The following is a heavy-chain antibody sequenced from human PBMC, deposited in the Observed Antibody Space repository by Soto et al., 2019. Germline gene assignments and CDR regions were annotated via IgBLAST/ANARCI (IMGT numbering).Heavy chain of an antibody. V-gene: IGHV4-39*01. J-gene: IGHJ3*02. D-gene: IGHD4-17*01. CDR1: GGSVSSDSYN. Sequence: QLQLQESGPGLVKPSETLSLTCTVSGGSVSSDSYNWDWIRQPPGKGLEWIGTIYYSWSTYYNPSLKSPGAISEDTANNQFSLKVTSVTAAYSAVYYCARFYGNAFDIWGRGATVTVS. CDR2: IYYSWST. CDR3: ARFYGNAFDI.